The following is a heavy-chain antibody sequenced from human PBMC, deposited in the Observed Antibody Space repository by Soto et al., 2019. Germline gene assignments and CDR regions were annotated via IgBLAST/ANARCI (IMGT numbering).Heavy chain of an antibody. Sequence: EVQLVESGGGLVQPGGSLRLSCAASGFTVSSNYMSWVRQAPGKGLEWVSVIYSGGSTYYADSLKGRFTISRDNSKNTLYLQMNSLRAEDTAVYHCARDRATVTTAYWGQGTLVTVSS. J-gene: IGHJ4*02. CDR3: ARDRATVTTAY. CDR2: IYSGGST. D-gene: IGHD4-17*01. CDR1: GFTVSSNY. V-gene: IGHV3-66*01.